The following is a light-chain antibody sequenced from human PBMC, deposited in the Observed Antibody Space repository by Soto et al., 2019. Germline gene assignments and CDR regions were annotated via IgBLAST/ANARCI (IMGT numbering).Light chain of an antibody. CDR3: QQYNNWPRT. CDR1: QSVGSNY. V-gene: IGKV3-20*01. Sequence: EIVLTQSPGTLSLSPGERATLSCRASQSVGSNYLAWYQQKPGQAPRILIFGASGRATGIPDRFSGSGSETDFTLTISRLEPEDFAVYYCQQYNNWPRTFGQGTKVDIK. J-gene: IGKJ1*01. CDR2: GAS.